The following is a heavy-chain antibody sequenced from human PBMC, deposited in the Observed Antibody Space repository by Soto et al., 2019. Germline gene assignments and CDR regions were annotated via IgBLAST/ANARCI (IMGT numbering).Heavy chain of an antibody. CDR1: GDPFSSYS. CDR3: ARDGGRHSGGIDY. V-gene: IGHV1-69*01. Sequence: QVQLVQSGAEVKKPGSSVKVSCKAYGDPFSSYSINWVRQAPGQGLGWMGEIIPIFGTANYAQKFQGRVTITADESTSTAYMELSSLRSEDTAVYYCARDGGRHSGGIDYWGQGTLVTVSS. CDR2: IIPIFGTA. D-gene: IGHD1-26*01. J-gene: IGHJ4*02.